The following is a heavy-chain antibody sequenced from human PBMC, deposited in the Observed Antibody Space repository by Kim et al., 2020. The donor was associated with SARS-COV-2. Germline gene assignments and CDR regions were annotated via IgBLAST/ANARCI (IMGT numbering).Heavy chain of an antibody. J-gene: IGHJ5*02. CDR3: ASYSEYCGSHSSERWFDP. V-gene: IGHV4-59*01. D-gene: IGHD2-21*01. Sequence: SETLSLTCTVSGGSLSSYYWSWVRQPPGKGLEWIGNIHYTGSSYYNHSLKSRVNISLDTSRNQFSLKLRSVTPPDTAMYYCASYSEYCGSHSSERWFDP. CDR1: GGSLSSYY. CDR2: IHYTGSS.